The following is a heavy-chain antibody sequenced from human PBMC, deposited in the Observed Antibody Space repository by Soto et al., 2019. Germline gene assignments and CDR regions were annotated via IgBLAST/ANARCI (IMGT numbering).Heavy chain of an antibody. D-gene: IGHD3-9*01. CDR1: GGTFSSYA. CDR3: ARRRGPGLVIRDYYYYGMDV. Sequence: QVQLVQSGAEVKKPGSSVKVSCKASGGTFSSYAISWVRQAPGQGLEWMGGIIPIFGTANYAQKFQGRVTITADESTSTAYMELSSLRSEVTAVYYCARRRGPGLVIRDYYYYGMDVWGQGTTVTVSS. V-gene: IGHV1-69*01. CDR2: IIPIFGTA. J-gene: IGHJ6*02.